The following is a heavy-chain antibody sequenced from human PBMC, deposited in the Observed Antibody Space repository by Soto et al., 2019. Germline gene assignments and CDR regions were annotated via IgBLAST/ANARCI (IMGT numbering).Heavy chain of an antibody. CDR3: ARVHLVAGSAFYCAMDV. CDR1: GFDLTSSR. Sequence: VGSLRLSCVASGFDLTSSRMNWVRQARGKGLEWVASISGSGKDTFCRHSVKGLFAISRDRAGTSLFLRMDSVKVEDTAVYHCARVHLVAGSAFYCAMDVWGPGAAVTVSS. J-gene: IGHJ6*02. CDR2: ISGSGKDT. D-gene: IGHD6-6*01. V-gene: IGHV3-21*01.